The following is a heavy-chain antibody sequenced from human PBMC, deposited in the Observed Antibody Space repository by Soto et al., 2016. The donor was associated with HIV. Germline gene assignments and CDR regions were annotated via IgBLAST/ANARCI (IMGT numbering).Heavy chain of an antibody. Sequence: VQLVESGGGVVQPGRSLRPSCAASGFTFSRYGMHWVRQAPGKGLEWVAIIWYDGSNKYYADSVKGRFTISRDNSKNMVFLHMNSLRVEDTAVYYCARIEQVKGAFDIWGQRDNGHRLS. D-gene: IGHD3-22*01. CDR2: IWYDGSNK. V-gene: IGHV3-33*01. J-gene: IGHJ3*02. CDR3: ARIEQVKGAFDI. CDR1: GFTFSRYG.